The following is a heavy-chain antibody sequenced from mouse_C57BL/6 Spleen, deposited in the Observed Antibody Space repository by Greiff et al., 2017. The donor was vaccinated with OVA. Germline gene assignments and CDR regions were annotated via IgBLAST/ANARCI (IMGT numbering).Heavy chain of an antibody. CDR2: INYDGSST. D-gene: IGHD2-3*01. V-gene: IGHV5-16*01. J-gene: IGHJ4*01. CDR1: GFTFSDYY. CDR3: ARDLIYDGYLYYAMDY. Sequence: DVQLVESEGGLVQPGSSMKLSCTASGFTFSDYYMAWVRQVPEKGLEWVANINYDGSSTYYLDSLKSRFIISRDNAKNILYLQMSSLKSEDTATYYCARDLIYDGYLYYAMDYWGQGTSVTVSS.